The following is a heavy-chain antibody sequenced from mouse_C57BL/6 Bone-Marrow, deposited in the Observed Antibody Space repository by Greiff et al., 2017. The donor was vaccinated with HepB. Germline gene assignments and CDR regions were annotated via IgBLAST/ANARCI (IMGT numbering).Heavy chain of an antibody. CDR3: ARYEPREGFFFAY. CDR1: GYTFTSYG. D-gene: IGHD2-12*01. V-gene: IGHV1-81*01. CDR2: IYPRSGNT. Sequence: QVQLQQSGAELARPGASVKLSCKASGYTFTSYGISWVKQRTGQGLEWIGEIYPRSGNTYYNEKFKGKATLTADKSSSTAYMELRSLTSEDSAVHFCARYEPREGFFFAYWGQGTLVTVSA. J-gene: IGHJ3*01.